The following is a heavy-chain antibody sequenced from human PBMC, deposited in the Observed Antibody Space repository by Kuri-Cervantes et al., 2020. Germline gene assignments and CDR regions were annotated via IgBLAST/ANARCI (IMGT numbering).Heavy chain of an antibody. J-gene: IGHJ3*02. CDR1: GFTFSDYY. D-gene: IGHD5-24*01. V-gene: IGHV3-11*01. CDR2: ISSSGSTI. CDR3: AKGYKRIPSDAFDI. Sequence: LSLTCAASGFTFSDYYMSWIRQAPGKGLEWVSYISSSGSTIYYADSVKGRFTISRDNAKNSLYLQMNSLRAEDTALYYCAKGYKRIPSDAFDIWGQGTMVTVSS.